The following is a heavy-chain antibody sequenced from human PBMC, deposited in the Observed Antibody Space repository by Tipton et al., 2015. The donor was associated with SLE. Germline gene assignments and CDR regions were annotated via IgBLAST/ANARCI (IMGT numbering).Heavy chain of an antibody. CDR1: GGSISSHY. D-gene: IGHD3-22*01. J-gene: IGHJ6*03. V-gene: IGHV4-59*11. Sequence: TLSLTCTVSGGSISSHYWSWIRQPPGKGLEWIGYIYYSGSTNYNPSLKSRVTISVDTSKNQFSLKLSSVTAADTAVYYCARCPYDSSGYYPGGYYYYYMDVWGKGTTVTVSS. CDR2: IYYSGST. CDR3: ARCPYDSSGYYPGGYYYYYMDV.